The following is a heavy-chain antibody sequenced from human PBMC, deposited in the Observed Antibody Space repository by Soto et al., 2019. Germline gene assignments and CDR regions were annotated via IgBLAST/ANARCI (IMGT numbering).Heavy chain of an antibody. V-gene: IGHV3-23*01. D-gene: IGHD3-22*01. J-gene: IGHJ5*02. CDR1: GFTFASYA. CDR2: ISSSGGST. CDR3: AKDSRLYDSTYLFDA. Sequence: GGSLRLSCAASGFTFASYAMSWVRQAPGKGLEWVSAISSSGGSTYYADSVRGRFTISRDNSKNTLFLQVNRLRAEDTAVYYCAKDSRLYDSTYLFDAWGQGTRVTVSS.